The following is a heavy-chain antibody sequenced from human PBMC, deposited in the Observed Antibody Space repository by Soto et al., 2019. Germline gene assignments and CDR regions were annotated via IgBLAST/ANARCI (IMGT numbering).Heavy chain of an antibody. D-gene: IGHD3-22*01. CDR2: IYPADSDT. CDR3: VTYGSGYSLDY. J-gene: IGHJ4*02. Sequence: GESLKISCKGSGYSFTNYWIGWVRQMPGKGLEWMGVIYPADSDTRYSPSFQGQVTISADKSVGTAYLQWSSLKASDTAMYYCVTYGSGYSLDYWGQGTLVTVSS. V-gene: IGHV5-51*01. CDR1: GYSFTNYW.